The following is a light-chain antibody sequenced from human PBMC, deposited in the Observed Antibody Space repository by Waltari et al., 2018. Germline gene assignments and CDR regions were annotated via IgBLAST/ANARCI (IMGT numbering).Light chain of an antibody. CDR1: SSNIGSNY. J-gene: IGLJ2*01. V-gene: IGLV1-47*01. CDR3: AAWDDRLTFVV. CDR2: TNR. Sequence: QSVLTQPPSASGPPGQRVTISCSGSSSNIGSNYVYWYQQLPGTAPKLLIYTNRALPSVVPDPFSGSKSGTSASLAISGLRSEDEGDYFCAAWDDRLTFVVFGGGTKLTVL.